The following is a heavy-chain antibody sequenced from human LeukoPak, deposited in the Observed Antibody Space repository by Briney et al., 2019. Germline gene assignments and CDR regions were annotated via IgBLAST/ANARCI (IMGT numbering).Heavy chain of an antibody. CDR1: GFTFSSYG. CDR2: IWYDGSNK. V-gene: IGHV3-33*01. J-gene: IGHJ3*02. Sequence: GGSLRLSCAASGFTFSSYGMHWVRQAPGKGLEWVAVIWYDGSNKYYADSAKGRFTISRDNSKNTLYLQMNSLRAEDTAVYYCAREELERHYDAFDIWGQGTMVTVSS. CDR3: AREELERHYDAFDI. D-gene: IGHD1-1*01.